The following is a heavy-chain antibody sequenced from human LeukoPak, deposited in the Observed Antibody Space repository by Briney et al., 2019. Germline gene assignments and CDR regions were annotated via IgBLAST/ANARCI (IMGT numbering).Heavy chain of an antibody. V-gene: IGHV4-34*01. J-gene: IGHJ6*03. CDR3: ARTTEGYCRGRSCYSYYYYMDV. Sequence: PGGSLRLSCAASGFTFSSYWMSWVRQSPGKGLEWIGEINHSGSTNYNASLKSRVTISADTSKNQFSLKLSSVTAADTAVYYCARTTEGYCRGRSCYSYYYYMDVWGKGTTVTISS. CDR2: INHSGST. D-gene: IGHD2-15*01. CDR1: GFTFSSYW.